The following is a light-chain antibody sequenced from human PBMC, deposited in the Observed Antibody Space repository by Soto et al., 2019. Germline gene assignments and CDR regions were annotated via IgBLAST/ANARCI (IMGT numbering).Light chain of an antibody. Sequence: QSALSQPRSVSGSPGQSVTISCTGTSSDVGYYNYVSWYQQSPGKAPKLMIYDVNKRPSGVPDRFSGSKSRNTASLTISGRQADDEADYYCCSSAGSNSHVVFGGGTKLTVL. J-gene: IGLJ2*01. V-gene: IGLV2-11*01. CDR1: SSDVGYYNY. CDR3: CSSAGSNSHVV. CDR2: DVN.